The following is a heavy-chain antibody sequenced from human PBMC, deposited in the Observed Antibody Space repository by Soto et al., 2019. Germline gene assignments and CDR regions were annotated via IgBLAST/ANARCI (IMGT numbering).Heavy chain of an antibody. CDR2: INHSGST. Sequence: QVQLQQWGAGLLKPSETLSLTCAVYGGSFSGYYWSWIRQPPGKGLEWIGEINHSGSTNYNPSLKRRVTISVDTSKNQFSLKLSSVTAADTAVYYCARWGWAVEWLLYRDYYYGMDVWGQGTTVTVSS. V-gene: IGHV4-34*01. CDR3: ARWGWAVEWLLYRDYYYGMDV. D-gene: IGHD3-3*01. J-gene: IGHJ6*02. CDR1: GGSFSGYY.